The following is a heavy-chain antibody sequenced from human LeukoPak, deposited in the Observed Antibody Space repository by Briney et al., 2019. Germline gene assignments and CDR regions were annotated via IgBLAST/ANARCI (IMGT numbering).Heavy chain of an antibody. D-gene: IGHD3-22*01. CDR2: IYTSGST. CDR1: GGSISSYY. CDR3: ARDRYYYDSSGYYSPLDY. V-gene: IGHV4-4*07. J-gene: IGHJ4*02. Sequence: SETLSLTCTVSGGSISSYYWSWIRQPAGKGLEWIGRIYTSGSTNYNPSLKSRVTMSVDTSKNQFSLKLSSVTAADTAVYYCARDRYYYDSSGYYSPLDYWGQGTLVTVSS.